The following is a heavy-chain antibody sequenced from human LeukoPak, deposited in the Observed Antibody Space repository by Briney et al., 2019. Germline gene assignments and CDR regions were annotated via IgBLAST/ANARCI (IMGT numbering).Heavy chain of an antibody. V-gene: IGHV3-74*01. CDR1: GFTFSAYW. CDR3: ARDLDWLLFDY. D-gene: IGHD3-9*01. CDR2: VKYDGSTT. Sequence: GGSLRLSCAASGFTFSAYWMHWVRQAPGKGLVWVSRVKYDGSTTTFADSVKGRFTISRDNAKDILYLQMNSLRVEDTAVYYCARDLDWLLFDYWGQGTLVTVSS. J-gene: IGHJ4*02.